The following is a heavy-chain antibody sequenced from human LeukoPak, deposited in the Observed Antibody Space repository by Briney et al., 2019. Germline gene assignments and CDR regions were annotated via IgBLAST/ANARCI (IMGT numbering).Heavy chain of an antibody. CDR3: AKGTEGYCSGTICYPFDY. V-gene: IGHV3-23*01. J-gene: IGHJ4*02. Sequence: PGGSLRLSCEASGFTFSSYAMNWVRQVPGKGLEWASSITGSGSDTYFVDSVKGRFTISRDNSKNTLYLQLNSLRAEDTAVYYCAKGTEGYCSGTICYPFDYWGRGTLVTVSS. D-gene: IGHD2-15*01. CDR1: GFTFSSYA. CDR2: ITGSGSDT.